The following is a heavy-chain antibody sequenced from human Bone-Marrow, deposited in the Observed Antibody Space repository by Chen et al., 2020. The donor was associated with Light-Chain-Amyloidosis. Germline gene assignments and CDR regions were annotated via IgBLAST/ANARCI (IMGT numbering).Heavy chain of an antibody. V-gene: IGHV4-31*03. CDR2: IYYTGCT. CDR1: GGSISSGGYY. J-gene: IGHJ6*02. CDR3: VSGATNGMDV. D-gene: IGHD3-10*01. Sequence: QVQLQESGPGLVKTSQTLSLTCTVSGGSISSGGYYWSWIRQHPGKGLEWIGYIYYTGCTYYNPSLKSRFTRSVDTSKNPFSLKPSSLTAADTAVCYCVSGATNGMDVWGQGTTVTVSS.